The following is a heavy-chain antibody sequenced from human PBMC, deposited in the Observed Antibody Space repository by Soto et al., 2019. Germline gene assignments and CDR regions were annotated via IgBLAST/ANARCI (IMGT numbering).Heavy chain of an antibody. V-gene: IGHV1-69*02. CDR3: AGVRPSVASGTRLADY. CDR1: GGTFSSYT. Sequence: QVQLVQSGAEVKKPGSSVKVSCKASGGTFSSYTISWVRQAPGQGLEWMGRIIPILGIANYAQKFQARVTITADNSTSTAYMELSSQRSEDTGVYYCAGVRPSVASGTRLADYWGQGTLVTVSS. J-gene: IGHJ4*02. CDR2: IIPILGIA. D-gene: IGHD1-1*01.